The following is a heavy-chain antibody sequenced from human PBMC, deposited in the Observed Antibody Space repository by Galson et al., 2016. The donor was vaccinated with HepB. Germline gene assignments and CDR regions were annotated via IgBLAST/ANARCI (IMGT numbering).Heavy chain of an antibody. Sequence: SLRLSCAASGFTFSTYSMNWVRQAPGKGLEWVSYISCHGSEVHYTDSVRGRFTISRDNFKNTLYLQMNSLRVDDTAVYFCAKVEGGNGWAAKHFDFWGRGTRVTVSS. J-gene: IGHJ4*02. D-gene: IGHD6-19*01. CDR2: ISCHGSEV. CDR1: GFTFSTYS. CDR3: AKVEGGNGWAAKHFDF. V-gene: IGHV3-48*01.